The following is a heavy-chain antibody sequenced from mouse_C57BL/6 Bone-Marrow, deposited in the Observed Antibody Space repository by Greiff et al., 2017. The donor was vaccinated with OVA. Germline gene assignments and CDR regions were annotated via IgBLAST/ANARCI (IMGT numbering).Heavy chain of an antibody. V-gene: IGHV1-80*01. Sequence: VQLQQSGAELVKPGASVKISCKASGYAFSSYWMNWVKQRPGKGLEWIGQIYPGDGDTNYNGKFKGTATLTADKSSSTAYMQLSSLTSEDSAVYFCARGGVWTTVEDYWGQGTTLTVSS. CDR2: IYPGDGDT. J-gene: IGHJ2*01. D-gene: IGHD1-1*01. CDR3: ARGGVWTTVEDY. CDR1: GYAFSSYW.